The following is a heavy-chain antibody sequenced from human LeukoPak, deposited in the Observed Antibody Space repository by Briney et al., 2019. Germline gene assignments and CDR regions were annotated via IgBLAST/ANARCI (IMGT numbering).Heavy chain of an antibody. CDR2: IHTSGNT. V-gene: IGHV4-61*02. CDR3: VRDWNGDYFDY. Sequence: SQTLSLTCIVSGDSVSSDTYYWTWLRQPAGKGLEWVGRIHTSGNTNYSPSLKSRATISRDTSKNQFSLRLTSVTAADTAVYYCVRDWNGDYFDYWGQGTLVTVSS. CDR1: GDSVSSDTYY. D-gene: IGHD1-1*01. J-gene: IGHJ4*02.